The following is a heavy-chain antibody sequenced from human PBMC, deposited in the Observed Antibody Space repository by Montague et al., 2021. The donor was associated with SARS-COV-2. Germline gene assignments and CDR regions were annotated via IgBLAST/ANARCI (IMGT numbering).Heavy chain of an antibody. Sequence: SETLSLTCAVSGGSFHIFSWGWIRQSPGKGLEWIGEIDHTGDTKYNPSLKSRVTISVDKSKNQFSPNVTSMTAADTAMYYCARGTRVVGITPGFRWWGQGTQVAVSS. CDR1: GGSFHIFS. J-gene: IGHJ4*02. D-gene: IGHD3-22*01. V-gene: IGHV4-34*01. CDR3: ARGTRVVGITPGFRW. CDR2: IDHTGDT.